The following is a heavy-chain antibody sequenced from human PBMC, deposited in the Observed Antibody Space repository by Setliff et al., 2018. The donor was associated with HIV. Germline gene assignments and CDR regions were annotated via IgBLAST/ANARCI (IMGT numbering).Heavy chain of an antibody. CDR3: ARGDVRLRWSSGEFDI. Sequence: SVKVSCKAAGGTLRRYGISWVRQAPGQGLEWMGGHIPMFGTARYAQNFQGRVTITADESTSTAYMELSSLRSEDTAVYYCARGDVRLRWSSGEFDIWGQGTMVTVS. J-gene: IGHJ3*02. D-gene: IGHD4-17*01. CDR1: GGTLRRYG. V-gene: IGHV1-69*13. CDR2: HIPMFGTA.